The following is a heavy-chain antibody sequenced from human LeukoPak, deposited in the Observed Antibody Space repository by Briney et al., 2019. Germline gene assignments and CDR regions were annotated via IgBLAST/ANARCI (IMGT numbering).Heavy chain of an antibody. CDR2: IRSKANSYAT. J-gene: IGHJ4*02. CDR3: TRHWYYYGSGSLPFDY. D-gene: IGHD3-10*01. V-gene: IGHV3-73*01. CDR1: GFTFSGSA. Sequence: PGGSLRLSCAASGFTFSGSAMHWVRQASGKGLEWVGRIRSKANSYATAYAASVKGRFTISSDDSKNTAYLQMNSLKTEDTAVYYCTRHWYYYGSGSLPFDYWGQGTLVTVSS.